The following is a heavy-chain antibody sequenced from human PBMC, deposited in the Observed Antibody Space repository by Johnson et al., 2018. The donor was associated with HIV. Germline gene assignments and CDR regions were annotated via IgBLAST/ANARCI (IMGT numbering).Heavy chain of an antibody. D-gene: IGHD4-23*01. CDR3: ANVRWRDAFDI. CDR2: VYSGGST. CDR1: GFTVSSNY. J-gene: IGHJ3*02. V-gene: IGHV3-53*01. Sequence: VQLVESGGGVVQPGGSLRLSCAASGFTVSSNYMSWVRQAPEMGLVWVSIVYSGGSTYYADSVKGRFTISRDNSKNTLYLQMNSLRAEDTAVYYCANVRWRDAFDIWGQGTMVTVSS.